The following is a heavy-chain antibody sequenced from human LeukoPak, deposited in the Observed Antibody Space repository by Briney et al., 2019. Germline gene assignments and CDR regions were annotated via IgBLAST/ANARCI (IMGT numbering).Heavy chain of an antibody. V-gene: IGHV3-7*01. Sequence: PGGSLRLSCAASGFTFSIYWMSWVRQAPGKGLEWVANIKQDGSEKYYVDSVKGRFTISRDNAKNSLYLQTDSLRAEDTAVYYCARDMDFDYWGQGTLATVSS. D-gene: IGHD3-10*01. CDR3: ARDMDFDY. CDR1: GFTFSIYW. J-gene: IGHJ4*02. CDR2: IKQDGSEK.